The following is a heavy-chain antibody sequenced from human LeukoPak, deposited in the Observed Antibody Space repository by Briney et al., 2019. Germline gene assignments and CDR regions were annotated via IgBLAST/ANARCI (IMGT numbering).Heavy chain of an antibody. Sequence: GGSLRLSCAASGFTFSSYAMSWVRQAPGKGLEWVSAISGSGGSTYYADSVKGRFTISRDNSKNTLYLQMNSLRAEDTAVYYCARDVGYCSSTSCSWGNYWGQGTLVTVSS. V-gene: IGHV3-23*01. CDR1: GFTFSSYA. J-gene: IGHJ4*02. D-gene: IGHD2-2*01. CDR2: ISGSGGST. CDR3: ARDVGYCSSTSCSWGNY.